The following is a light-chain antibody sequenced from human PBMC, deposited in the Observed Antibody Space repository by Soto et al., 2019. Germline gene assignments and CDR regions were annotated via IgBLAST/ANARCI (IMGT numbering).Light chain of an antibody. J-gene: IGLJ1*01. V-gene: IGLV2-23*01. CDR3: CSYAGSSTPYV. CDR1: SSDVGSYNL. Sequence: QSALTQPASVSGSPGQSITISCTGTSSDVGSYNLVSWYQQYPGKAPKVIIYEGSKRPSGVSNRFSGSTSGNTASLTISGLQADDEGDYYCCSYAGSSTPYVFGTGTKVTVL. CDR2: EGS.